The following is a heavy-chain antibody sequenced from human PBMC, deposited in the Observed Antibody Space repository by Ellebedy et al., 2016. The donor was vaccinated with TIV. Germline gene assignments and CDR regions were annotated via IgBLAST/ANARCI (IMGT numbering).Heavy chain of an antibody. CDR2: IYYSGST. D-gene: IGHD3-10*01. CDR3: ARYGSGSYHYGMDV. Sequence: SETLSLTXTVSGGSISSGGYYWSWIRQHPGKGLEWIEYIYYSGSTYYNPSLKSRVTISVDTSKNQFSLKLSSVTAADTAVYYCARYGSGSYHYGMDVWGQGTTVTVSS. J-gene: IGHJ6*02. V-gene: IGHV4-31*03. CDR1: GGSISSGGYY.